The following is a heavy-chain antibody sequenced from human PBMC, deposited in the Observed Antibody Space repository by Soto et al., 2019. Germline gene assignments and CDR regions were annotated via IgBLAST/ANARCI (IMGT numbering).Heavy chain of an antibody. J-gene: IGHJ4*02. CDR1: GGTFNTYT. Sequence: QVQVVQSGAEVKKPESSVKVSCKPSGGTFNTYTVNWVRLAPGHGLEWMGRFIPILDMANYAHKSQDRVTITAARATFTAYMELNSLTSDDTAVYYCAITYCRDNSCPRDFDFWGPGTRVTVSS. D-gene: IGHD2-21*01. CDR2: FIPILDMA. V-gene: IGHV1-69*02. CDR3: AITYCRDNSCPRDFDF.